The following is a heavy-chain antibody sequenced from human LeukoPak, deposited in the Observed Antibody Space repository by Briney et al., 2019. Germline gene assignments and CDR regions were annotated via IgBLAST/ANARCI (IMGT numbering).Heavy chain of an antibody. Sequence: ASVKVSCKASGFLFSDYGITWVRQAPGQGLEWMGVITYNGKTDYAQTVQGRVTLTIDTSTSTAYMELNSLRPDDTAVYYCARGWLTTVTAYYFDYWGQGSLVTVSS. J-gene: IGHJ4*02. CDR1: GFLFSDYG. CDR2: ITYNGKT. V-gene: IGHV1-18*01. D-gene: IGHD4-17*01. CDR3: ARGWLTTVTAYYFDY.